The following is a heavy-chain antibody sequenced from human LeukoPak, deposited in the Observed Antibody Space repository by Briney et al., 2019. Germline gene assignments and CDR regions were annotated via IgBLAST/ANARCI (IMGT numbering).Heavy chain of an antibody. J-gene: IGHJ4*02. CDR3: ARADITGTSYYFDY. V-gene: IGHV3-64*01. CDR1: GFTFSSYA. D-gene: IGHD1-20*01. Sequence: GGSLRPSCAASGFTFSSYAMHWVRQPPGKGLEYVSAISSNGGSTYYANSVKGRFTISRDNSKNTLYLQMGSLRAEDMAVYYCARADITGTSYYFDYWGQGTLVTVSS. CDR2: ISSNGGST.